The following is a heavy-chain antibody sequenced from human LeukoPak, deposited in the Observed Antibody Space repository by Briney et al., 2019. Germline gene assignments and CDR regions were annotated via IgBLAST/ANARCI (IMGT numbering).Heavy chain of an antibody. Sequence: GGSLRLSCAASGFTFSSYWMSWVRQAPGKGLESVANIKQDGSEKYYVDSVKGRFTISRDNAKNSLYLQMNSLRAEDTAVYYCARATAMIAAGSFDLWGPGTLVTVSS. D-gene: IGHD6-25*01. CDR2: IKQDGSEK. J-gene: IGHJ2*01. CDR1: GFTFSSYW. V-gene: IGHV3-7*01. CDR3: ARATAMIAAGSFDL.